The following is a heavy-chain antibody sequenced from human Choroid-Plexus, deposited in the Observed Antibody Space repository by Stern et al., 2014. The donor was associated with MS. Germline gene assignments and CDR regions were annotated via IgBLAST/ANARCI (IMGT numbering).Heavy chain of an antibody. CDR1: GFTFSNFG. CDR2: ISYDGSDK. D-gene: IGHD2-15*01. Sequence: VHLVESGGGVAQPGRPLILSCAASGFTFSNFGMHWVRQAPGKGLEWVALISYDGSDKYYAESVKGRFTIFRDNSKNTLYMHMNSLRAEDTAVYYCAKDRQWSTYFFDYWGQGSLVTVSS. CDR3: AKDRQWSTYFFDY. J-gene: IGHJ4*02. V-gene: IGHV3-30*18.